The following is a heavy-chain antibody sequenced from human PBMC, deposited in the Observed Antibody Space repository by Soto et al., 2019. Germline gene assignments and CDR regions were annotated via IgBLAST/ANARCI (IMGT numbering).Heavy chain of an antibody. V-gene: IGHV3-30*18. CDR1: GFTFSSYG. CDR3: AKDLEYSGYGKCDY. D-gene: IGHD5-12*01. Sequence: TGGSLRLSCADSGFTFSSYGMHWVRQAPGKGLEWVAVISYDGSNKYYADTVKGRFTISRDNSNNTLYLQMNSLRAEDTAVYYCAKDLEYSGYGKCDYWGQGTLVTVSS. J-gene: IGHJ4*02. CDR2: ISYDGSNK.